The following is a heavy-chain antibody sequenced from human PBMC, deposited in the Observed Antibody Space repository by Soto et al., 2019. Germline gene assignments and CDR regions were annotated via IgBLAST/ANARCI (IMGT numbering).Heavy chain of an antibody. D-gene: IGHD1-1*01. CDR3: AKGGQLERPAPAGMDV. V-gene: IGHV3-23*01. J-gene: IGHJ6*02. CDR1: GFTFSSYA. CDR2: ISGSGGST. Sequence: PGGSLRLSCAASGFTFSSYAMSWVRQAPGKGLEWVSAISGSGGSTYYADSVKGRFTISRDNSKNTLYLQMNSLRAEDTAVYYCAKGGQLERPAPAGMDVWGQGTTVTVSS.